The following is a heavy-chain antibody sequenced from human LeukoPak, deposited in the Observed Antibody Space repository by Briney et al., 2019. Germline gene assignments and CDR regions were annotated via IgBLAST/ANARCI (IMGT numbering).Heavy chain of an antibody. D-gene: IGHD7-27*01. CDR2: ISSSGSII. Sequence: PGGSLRLSCASSGFAFSSYEMNWVRQAPGKGLEWVSYISSSGSIIYYADSVKGRFTISRDNAKNSLFLQMNSLGVEDTAVYYCARTMWGFDYWGQGTLVTVSS. CDR1: GFAFSSYE. J-gene: IGHJ4*02. CDR3: ARTMWGFDY. V-gene: IGHV3-48*03.